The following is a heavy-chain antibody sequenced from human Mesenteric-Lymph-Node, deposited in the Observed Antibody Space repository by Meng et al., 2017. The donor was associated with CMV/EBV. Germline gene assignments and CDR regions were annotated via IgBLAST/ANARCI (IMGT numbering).Heavy chain of an antibody. D-gene: IGHD1-26*01. Sequence: SCKASGYTFIRWGMYWVRQAPGQGLEWMGGIIPIFGTANYAQKFQGRDTITADKSTSTAYMELSSLRSEDTAVYYCARVGRPSWFDPWGQGTLVTVSS. V-gene: IGHV1-69*06. CDR3: ARVGRPSWFDP. J-gene: IGHJ5*02. CDR2: IIPIFGTA. CDR1: GYTFIRWG.